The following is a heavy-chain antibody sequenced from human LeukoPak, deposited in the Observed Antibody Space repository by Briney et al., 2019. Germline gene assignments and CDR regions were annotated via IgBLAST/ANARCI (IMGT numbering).Heavy chain of an antibody. J-gene: IGHJ4*02. V-gene: IGHV1-8*02. D-gene: IGHD2-15*01. CDR1: GYTFTGYY. CDR3: ATHGPYCSGGSCYSYPLDY. CDR2: MNPNSGNT. Sequence: ASVKVSCKASGYTFTGYYMHWVRQAPGQGLEWMGWMNPNSGNTGYAQKFQGRVTMTRNTSISTAYMELSSLRSEDTAVYYCATHGPYCSGGSCYSYPLDYWGQGTLVTVSS.